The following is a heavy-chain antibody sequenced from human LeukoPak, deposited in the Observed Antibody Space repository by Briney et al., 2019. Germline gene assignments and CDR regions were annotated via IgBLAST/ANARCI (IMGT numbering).Heavy chain of an antibody. D-gene: IGHD3-10*01. V-gene: IGHV4-59*08. CDR2: IHYSGST. Sequence: KPSETLSLTCTVSGGSISGYYWSWIRQSPGKGLECIGYIHYSGSTNYNPSLKSRVTMSVDTSKIQISLKLRSVTAADTAVYYCARHFDYDSGGDAFDVWGQGTMVTVSS. CDR3: ARHFDYDSGGDAFDV. J-gene: IGHJ3*01. CDR1: GGSISGYY.